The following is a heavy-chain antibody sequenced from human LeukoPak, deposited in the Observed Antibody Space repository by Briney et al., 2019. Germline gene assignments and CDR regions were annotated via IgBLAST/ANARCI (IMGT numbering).Heavy chain of an antibody. D-gene: IGHD1-1*01. CDR2: INPSGGST. J-gene: IGHJ4*02. CDR1: GYTFTSYG. V-gene: IGHV1-46*01. CDR3: ARDSFDWNDDFDY. Sequence: ASVKVSCKASGYTFTSYGISWVRQAPGQGLEWMGIINPSGGSTSYAQKFQGRVTMTRDTSTSTVYMELSSLRSEDTAVYYCARDSFDWNDDFDYWGQGTLVTVSS.